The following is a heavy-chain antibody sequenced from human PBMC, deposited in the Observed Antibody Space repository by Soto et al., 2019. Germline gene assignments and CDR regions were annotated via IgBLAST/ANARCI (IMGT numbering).Heavy chain of an antibody. V-gene: IGHV3-30*03. CDR3: ATTYYSSSPLFDY. CDR1: GFTFSSYG. D-gene: IGHD6-6*01. Sequence: GGSLRLSCAASGFTFSSYGMHWVRQAPGKGLEWVAVISYDGSNKYYADSVKGRFTISRDNSKNTLYLQMNSLRAEDTAVYYCATTYYSSSPLFDYWGRGTLVTVSS. J-gene: IGHJ4*02. CDR2: ISYDGSNK.